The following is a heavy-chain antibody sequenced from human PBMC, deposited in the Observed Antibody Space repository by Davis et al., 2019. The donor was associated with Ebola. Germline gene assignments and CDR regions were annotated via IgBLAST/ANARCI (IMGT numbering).Heavy chain of an antibody. V-gene: IGHV3-30*03. J-gene: IGHJ3*02. Sequence: GGSLRLSCAASGFTFSSYGMHWVRQAPGKGLEWVAVISYDGSNKYYADSVKGRFTISRDNSKNTLYLQMNSLRAEDTAVYYCAREGYCSGGSCYGVDHAFDIWGQGTMVTVSS. CDR2: ISYDGSNK. D-gene: IGHD2-15*01. CDR1: GFTFSSYG. CDR3: AREGYCSGGSCYGVDHAFDI.